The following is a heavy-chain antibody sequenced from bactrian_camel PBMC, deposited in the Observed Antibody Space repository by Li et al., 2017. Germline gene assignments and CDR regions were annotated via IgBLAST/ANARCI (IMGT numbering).Heavy chain of an antibody. CDR2: LYTGTNAT. D-gene: IGHD6*01. CDR1: GYAHSSGC. CDR3: TADPFAVVAGSRTCAGA. J-gene: IGHJ6*01. V-gene: IGHV3S6*01. Sequence: VQLVESGGGSVQTGGSLKISCSASGYAHSSGCLAWFRQAPGKVREGVAVLYTGTNATYYSASVEGRFTISRDNAKRTLYLQMNNLKPEDTGVYYCTADPFAVVAGSRTCAGAWSQGTQVTVS.